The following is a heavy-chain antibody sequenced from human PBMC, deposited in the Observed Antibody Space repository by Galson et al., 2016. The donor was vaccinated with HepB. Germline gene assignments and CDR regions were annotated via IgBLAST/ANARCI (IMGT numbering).Heavy chain of an antibody. CDR3: ARGTYLSHYWYFTL. D-gene: IGHD3/OR15-3a*01. CDR1: GDSVSGGIYY. J-gene: IGHJ2*01. Sequence: ETLSLTCNVSGDSVSGGIYYWSWIRQPPGKGLEWIGYIYYSGSTYYDPSLKSRVTISVNTSKNQFSLTVRSVTAADTAVYYCARGTYLSHYWYFTLWGRGTLVTVSS. CDR2: IYYSGST. V-gene: IGHV4-61*01.